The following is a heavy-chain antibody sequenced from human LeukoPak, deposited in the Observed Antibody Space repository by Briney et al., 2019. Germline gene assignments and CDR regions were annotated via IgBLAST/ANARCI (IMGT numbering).Heavy chain of an antibody. CDR3: ARTYHYYSCSMDV. V-gene: IGHV3-20*04. J-gene: IGHJ6*03. CDR1: GFTLDDYG. CDR2: INWNGGST. Sequence: GRSLRLSCAASGFTLDDYGMSWVRQAPRKGIGWVSGINWNGGSTGYADSVKGRLTISRDNAKNSLYLQMNSLRAEDTAMYYCARTYHYYSCSMDVWGKGTTVTVSS.